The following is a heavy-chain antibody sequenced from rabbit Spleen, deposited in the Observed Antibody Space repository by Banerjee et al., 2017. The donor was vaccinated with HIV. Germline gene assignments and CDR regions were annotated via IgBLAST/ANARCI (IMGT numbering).Heavy chain of an antibody. Sequence: EESGGDLVKPGASLTLTCKASGFSFSSGYDMCWVRQAPGKGLEWIACIYAGTIGSTYSASWAKGRFTCSKTSSTTVTLQMTSLTAADTATYFCARDTSSSFSSYGMHLWGQGTLVTVS. V-gene: IGHV1S40*01. CDR3: ARDTSSSFSSYGMHL. CDR1: GFSFSSGYD. J-gene: IGHJ6*01. D-gene: IGHD1-1*01. CDR2: IYAGTIGST.